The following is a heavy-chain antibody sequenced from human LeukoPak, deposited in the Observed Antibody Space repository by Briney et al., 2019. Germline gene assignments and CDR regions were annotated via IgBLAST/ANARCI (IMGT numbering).Heavy chain of an antibody. CDR1: GFTFSSYA. D-gene: IGHD2-15*01. V-gene: IGHV3-23*01. Sequence: GGSLRLSCAASGFTFSSYAMSWVRQAPGKGLEWVSALSGSGTNTYYADSVKGRFTISRDNSKNTLYLQMNSLRAEDTAVYYCARVSSVVVAADFDYWGQGTLVTVSS. J-gene: IGHJ4*02. CDR2: LSGSGTNT. CDR3: ARVSSVVVAADFDY.